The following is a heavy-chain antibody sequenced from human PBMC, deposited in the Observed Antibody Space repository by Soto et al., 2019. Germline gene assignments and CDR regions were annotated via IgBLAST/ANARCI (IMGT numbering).Heavy chain of an antibody. CDR3: AREKYCVVGSGPAP. J-gene: IGHJ5*02. CDR2: ISAYNGNT. V-gene: IGHV1-18*01. CDR1: GYTFTSYG. D-gene: IGHD2-21*01. Sequence: ASVKVSCKASGYTFTSYGISWVRQAPGQGLEWMGWISAYNGNTNYAQKLQGRVTMTTDTSTSTAYMELRSLRSDDTAVYYCAREKYCVVGSGPAPWGEETLVTVSS.